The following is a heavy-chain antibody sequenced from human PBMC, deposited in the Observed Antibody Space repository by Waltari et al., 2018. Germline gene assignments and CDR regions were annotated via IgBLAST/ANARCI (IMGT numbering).Heavy chain of an antibody. Sequence: EVQLVESGGGLVKPGGSLRLSCAASGFTFSSYSMNWVRQAPGKGLEWVSSISSSSSYIYYADSVKGRFTISRDNAKNSLYLQMNSLRAEDTAVYYCARESYNWNDGDYWGQGTLVTVSS. V-gene: IGHV3-21*01. CDR3: ARESYNWNDGDY. CDR2: ISSSSSYI. CDR1: GFTFSSYS. D-gene: IGHD1-20*01. J-gene: IGHJ4*02.